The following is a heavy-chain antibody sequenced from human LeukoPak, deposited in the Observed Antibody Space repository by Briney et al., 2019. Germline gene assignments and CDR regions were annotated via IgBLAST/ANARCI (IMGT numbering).Heavy chain of an antibody. Sequence: ASVKVSCKASGYTFTSYGISWVRQAPGQGLEWMGWISAYNGNTNYAQKFQGRVTITRNTPISTAFMELSSLRSEDTAVYYCARRAVGNSYYYSMDVWGKGTTVTVSS. CDR1: GYTFTSYG. CDR2: ISAYNGNT. CDR3: ARRAVGNSYYYSMDV. V-gene: IGHV1-18*01. J-gene: IGHJ6*03. D-gene: IGHD6-19*01.